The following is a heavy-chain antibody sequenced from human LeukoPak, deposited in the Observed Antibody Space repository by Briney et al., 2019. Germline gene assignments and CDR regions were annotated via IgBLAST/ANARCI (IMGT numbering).Heavy chain of an antibody. CDR3: AASGWTPGLDY. D-gene: IGHD6-19*01. Sequence: SETLSLTCAIYSGSFSGYYWNWIRQPPGKGLEWVGEITHSGFTNYNPSLNSRVTMSVATSKNQFSLNLTPVTAADPAVYYCAASGWTPGLDYWGQGTPVTVSS. CDR1: SGSFSGYY. V-gene: IGHV4-34*01. J-gene: IGHJ4*02. CDR2: ITHSGFT.